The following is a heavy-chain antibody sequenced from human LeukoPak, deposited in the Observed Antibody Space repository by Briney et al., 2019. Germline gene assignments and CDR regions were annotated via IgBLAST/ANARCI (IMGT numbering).Heavy chain of an antibody. CDR2: IFQRGYS. CDR1: GYSISSGYY. J-gene: IGHJ5*02. D-gene: IGHD1-1*01. V-gene: IGHV4-38-2*01. Sequence: SETLSLTCAVSGYSISSGYYWGWIRQPPGKGLQWIGSIFQRGYSYYNPSLKRRVTISVDTSRNQFSLKLSSVTAADTAVYYCAGDKETTGNGRPNWFDPWGQGTLVTVSS. CDR3: AGDKETTGNGRPNWFDP.